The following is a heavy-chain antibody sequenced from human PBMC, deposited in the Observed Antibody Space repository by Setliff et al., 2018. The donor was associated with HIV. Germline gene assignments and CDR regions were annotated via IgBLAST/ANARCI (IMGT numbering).Heavy chain of an antibody. Sequence: SETLSLTCTVSTYSIGSGYYWGWIRQSPGKGLEWIGKIYHSGSTNYNPSLRSRVTISVDKSKNQFSLKLSSVTAADTAVYYCTREWTGYSSTWGQGTLVTVSS. CDR2: IYHSGST. CDR3: TREWTGYSST. J-gene: IGHJ1*01. V-gene: IGHV4-38-2*02. CDR1: TYSIGSGYY. D-gene: IGHD6-13*01.